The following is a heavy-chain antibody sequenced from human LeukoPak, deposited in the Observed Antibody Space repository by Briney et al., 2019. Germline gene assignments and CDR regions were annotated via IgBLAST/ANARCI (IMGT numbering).Heavy chain of an antibody. CDR2: ISRSSSYI. CDR3: ARVGNRYYFDY. J-gene: IGHJ4*02. CDR1: GFTFGSYS. Sequence: AWSVRLSCAASGFTFGSYSMNWVRQAPGKGLEWVSSISRSSSYIYYADSVKGRFTISRDNAKNSLYLQMNSLRAEDTAVYYCARVGNRYYFDYWGQGTLVTVSS. V-gene: IGHV3-21*01. D-gene: IGHD1-26*01.